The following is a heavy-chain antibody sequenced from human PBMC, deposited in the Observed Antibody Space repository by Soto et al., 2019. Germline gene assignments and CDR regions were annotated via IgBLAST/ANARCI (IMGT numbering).Heavy chain of an antibody. Sequence: GGSLILSCAASGFTVSGYHMSWVRQAPGKGLEWVSIIYSAGSADFADSVKGRFTISRDNSKNTLYLQMSSLRAEDTAVYYCTRVYSSSYHYFDYWGQGTLVTVSS. CDR3: TRVYSSSYHYFDY. D-gene: IGHD6-13*01. J-gene: IGHJ4*02. CDR2: IYSAGSA. V-gene: IGHV3-66*01. CDR1: GFTVSGYH.